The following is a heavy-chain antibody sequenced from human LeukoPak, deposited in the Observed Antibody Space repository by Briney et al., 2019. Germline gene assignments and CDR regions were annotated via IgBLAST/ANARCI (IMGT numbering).Heavy chain of an antibody. V-gene: IGHV3-30-3*01. D-gene: IGHD2-21*02. CDR1: GFTFSSYA. J-gene: IGHJ6*02. CDR2: ISYDGSNK. Sequence: GGSLRLSCAASGFTFSSYAMHWVRQAPGKGREWVAVISYDGSNKYYADSVKGRFTISRDNSKNTLYLQMNSLRAEDTAVYYCAKDFTYCGGDCPPRSSGMDVWGQGTTVTVSS. CDR3: AKDFTYCGGDCPPRSSGMDV.